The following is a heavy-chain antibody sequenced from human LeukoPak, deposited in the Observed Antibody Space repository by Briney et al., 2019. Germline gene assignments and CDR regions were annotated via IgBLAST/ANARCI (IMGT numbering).Heavy chain of an antibody. CDR2: ISGSADST. V-gene: IGHV3-23*01. J-gene: IGHJ4*02. D-gene: IGHD2-2*02. CDR1: GFTFSSYA. Sequence: GGSLRLSCAASGFTFSSYAKTWVRQAPGKWLEWVSAISGSADSTYYADSVKGRFTISRDNSKNTLYLQMNSLRAEDTAVYYCAKDQRRGYCSSTSCYIDYWGQGILVTVSS. CDR3: AKDQRRGYCSSTSCYIDY.